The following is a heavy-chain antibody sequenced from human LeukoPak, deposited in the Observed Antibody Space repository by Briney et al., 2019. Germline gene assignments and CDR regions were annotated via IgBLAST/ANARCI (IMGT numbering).Heavy chain of an antibody. J-gene: IGHJ4*02. Sequence: PGRSLRLSCAASGFTFSSYGMHWVRQAPGKGLDWVAVIWYDGSNKYYADSVKGRFTISRDNSKNTLYLQMNSLRAEDTAVYYCAKERDFWSGYYTGLDYWGQGTLVTVSS. CDR2: IWYDGSNK. CDR1: GFTFSSYG. CDR3: AKERDFWSGYYTGLDY. D-gene: IGHD3-3*01. V-gene: IGHV3-33*06.